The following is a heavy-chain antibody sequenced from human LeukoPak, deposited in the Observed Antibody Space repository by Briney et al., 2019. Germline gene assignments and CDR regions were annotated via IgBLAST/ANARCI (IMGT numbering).Heavy chain of an antibody. CDR1: RHSFTRYY. CDR3: ARGGEVCSSTSCYRGHEY. Sequence: ASVNVSCKASRHSFTRYYIHCVRQAPGQGLEWIGWINPDTGGTSYAQRFQGRVTMTRDTSISTGYMELRRLTSDDTAVYYCARGGEVCSSTSCYRGHEYWGQGTLVTVSS. D-gene: IGHD2-2*01. J-gene: IGHJ4*02. CDR2: INPDTGGT. V-gene: IGHV1-2*02.